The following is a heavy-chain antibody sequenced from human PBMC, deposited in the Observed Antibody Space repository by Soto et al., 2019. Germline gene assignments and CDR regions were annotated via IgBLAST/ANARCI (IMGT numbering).Heavy chain of an antibody. V-gene: IGHV4-59*01. Sequence: QVQLQESGPGLVKPSETLSLTCTVSGGSISSYYWSWIRQPPGKGLEWIGYIYYSGSTNYNPSLTSRVTISVDTSQNQFSLKLSSVTAADTAVYYCASLGDSSGYYPHWFDPWGQGTLVTVSS. CDR2: IYYSGST. CDR1: GGSISSYY. CDR3: ASLGDSSGYYPHWFDP. D-gene: IGHD3-22*01. J-gene: IGHJ5*02.